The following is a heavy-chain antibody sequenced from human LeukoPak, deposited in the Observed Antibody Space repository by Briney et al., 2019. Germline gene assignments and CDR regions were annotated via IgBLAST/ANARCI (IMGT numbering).Heavy chain of an antibody. CDR3: TRTPWNYDYVWGSYRQNYYFDY. J-gene: IGHJ4*02. CDR2: IRSKAYGGTK. CDR1: GFTFGDYA. Sequence: GGSPRLSCTASGFTFGDYAMSWVRQAPGKGLEWVGFIRSKAYGGTKEYAASVKGRFTISRDDSKSIAYLQMNSLKTEDTAVYYCTRTPWNYDYVWGSYRQNYYFDYWGQGTLITVSS. V-gene: IGHV3-49*04. D-gene: IGHD3-16*02.